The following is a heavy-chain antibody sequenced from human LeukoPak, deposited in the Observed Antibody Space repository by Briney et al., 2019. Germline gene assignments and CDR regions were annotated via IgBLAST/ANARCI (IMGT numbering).Heavy chain of an antibody. CDR3: ARHTIVVVIPLGAFDI. CDR2: IYYSGST. J-gene: IGHJ3*02. V-gene: IGHV4-39*01. Sequence: SETLSLTCTVSGSSISSSSYYWGWIRQPPGKGLEWIGSIYYSGSTYYNPSLKSRVTISVDTSKNQFSLKLSSVTAADTAVYYCARHTIVVVIPLGAFDIWGQGTMVTVSS. CDR1: GSSISSSSYY. D-gene: IGHD3-22*01.